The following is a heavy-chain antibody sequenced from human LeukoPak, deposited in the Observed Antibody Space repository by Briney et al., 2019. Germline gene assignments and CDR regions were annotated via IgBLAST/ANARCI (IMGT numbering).Heavy chain of an antibody. CDR3: ARSRRGGYSYGLDY. J-gene: IGHJ4*02. CDR1: GYTFTSYY. V-gene: IGHV1-46*01. CDR2: INPSGGST. Sequence: ASLKVSCKASGYTFTSYYMHWVRQAPGQGLEWMGIINPSGGSTSYAQKFQGRVTMNRDTSKSTVYMELSSLRSEDTAVYYCARSRRGGYSYGLDYWGQGTLVSVSS. D-gene: IGHD5-18*01.